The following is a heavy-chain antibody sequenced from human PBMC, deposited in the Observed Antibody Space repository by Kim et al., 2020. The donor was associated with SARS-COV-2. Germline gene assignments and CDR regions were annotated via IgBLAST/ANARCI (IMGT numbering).Heavy chain of an antibody. CDR1: GFTFSDYY. Sequence: GGSLRLSCTASGFTFSDYYMSWIRQAPGKGLEWVSYISSSSSYTIYADSVKGRFTISRDNAKNSMYLQMSSVRPEDTAVYYCARDRPDYGRRRHYFDYWGQGTLVTVSS. J-gene: IGHJ4*02. V-gene: IGHV3-11*05. CDR2: ISSSSSYT. CDR3: ARDRPDYGRRRHYFDY. D-gene: IGHD3-10*01.